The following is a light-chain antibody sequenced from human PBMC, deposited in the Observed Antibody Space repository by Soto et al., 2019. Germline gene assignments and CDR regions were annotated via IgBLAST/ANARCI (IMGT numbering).Light chain of an antibody. J-gene: IGKJ1*01. CDR2: GTS. CDR3: QQYGSSPWT. Sequence: EVVLTQSPGTLSLSPGERATLSCRASQSVGSSYLAWYQQKPGQAPRVLIYGTSSRATGIPDRFTGSGSGTDFTLTINRLEPEDFAVYYCQQYGSSPWTFGQGTKVDIK. V-gene: IGKV3-20*01. CDR1: QSVGSSY.